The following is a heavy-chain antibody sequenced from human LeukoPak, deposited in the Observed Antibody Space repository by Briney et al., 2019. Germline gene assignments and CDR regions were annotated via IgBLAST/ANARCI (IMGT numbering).Heavy chain of an antibody. V-gene: IGHV3-11*01. CDR2: FSYTTSTI. J-gene: IGHJ2*01. CDR3: ARGRIAAAGTKWYFDL. D-gene: IGHD6-13*01. CDR1: GFIFYDYY. Sequence: GGSLRLSCASSGFIFYDYYMSWVRQAPGQGLEWVSYFSYTTSTIYYADSVKGRFTISRDNAKKSLFLQMNSLRADDTAVYYCARGRIAAAGTKWYFDLWGRGTLVTVSS.